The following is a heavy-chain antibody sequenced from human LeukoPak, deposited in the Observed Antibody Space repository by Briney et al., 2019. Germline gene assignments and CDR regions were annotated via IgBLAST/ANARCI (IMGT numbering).Heavy chain of an antibody. CDR3: AKGVPGEADAFDI. CDR2: LSWNSDGK. Sequence: PGGSLRLSRAASGFTFDDYAMHWVRQAPGKGLEWVSGLSWNSDGKGYVDSVKGRFTISRDNAKNSLYLQMNSLRVEDTALYYCAKGVPGEADAFDIWGQGTMVTVSS. V-gene: IGHV3-9*01. CDR1: GFTFDDYA. J-gene: IGHJ3*02. D-gene: IGHD7-27*01.